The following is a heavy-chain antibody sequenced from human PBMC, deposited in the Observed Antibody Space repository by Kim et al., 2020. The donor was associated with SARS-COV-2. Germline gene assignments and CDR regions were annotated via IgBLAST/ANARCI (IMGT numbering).Heavy chain of an antibody. D-gene: IGHD2-15*01. V-gene: IGHV4-61*07. CDR3: ARRVVVAARFDP. Sequence: THNPSLQGRVTISVDTSTNQFSLKLSSVTAADTAVYYCARRVVVAARFDPWGQGTLVTVSS. J-gene: IGHJ5*02.